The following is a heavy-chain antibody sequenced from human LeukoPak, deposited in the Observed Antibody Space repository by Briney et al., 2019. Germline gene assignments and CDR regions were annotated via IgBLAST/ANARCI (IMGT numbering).Heavy chain of an antibody. CDR2: IKEDGSEK. CDR1: GFTFSSYG. Sequence: GGSLRLSCAASGFTFSSYGMHWVRQAPGKGLEWVANIKEDGSEKYYVDSVKGRFTISRDNAKNSLYLQMDSLRAEDTAVYYCARDSGYYSYWGQGTLVPVSS. J-gene: IGHJ4*02. V-gene: IGHV3-7*01. D-gene: IGHD3-22*01. CDR3: ARDSGYYSY.